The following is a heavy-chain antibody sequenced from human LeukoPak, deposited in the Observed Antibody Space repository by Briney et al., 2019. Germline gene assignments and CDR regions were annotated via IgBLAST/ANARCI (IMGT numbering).Heavy chain of an antibody. CDR1: VGSISSGGYY. Sequence: SETLSLTCTVSVGSISSGGYYWSWIRQHPGKGLEWIGYIYYSGSTYYNPSLKSRVTISVDTSKNQFSLKLSSVTAADTAVYYCARVDNYNWFDPWGQGTLVTVSS. J-gene: IGHJ5*02. V-gene: IGHV4-31*03. D-gene: IGHD1-20*01. CDR2: IYYSGST. CDR3: ARVDNYNWFDP.